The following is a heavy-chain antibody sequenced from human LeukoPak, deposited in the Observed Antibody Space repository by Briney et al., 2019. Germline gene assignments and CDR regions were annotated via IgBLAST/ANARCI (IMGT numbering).Heavy chain of an antibody. J-gene: IGHJ4*02. CDR1: GGSISSYS. V-gene: IGHV4-59*12. D-gene: IGHD1-26*01. Sequence: PSETLSLTCSVSGGSISSYSWSWIRQSPGRGLEWIGCISYSGNTNYNPSLKSRVTISVDTSKNQFSLKLSSVTAADTAVYYCARKAVGETSNYFDYWGQGSLVTVSS. CDR3: ARKAVGETSNYFDY. CDR2: ISYSGNT.